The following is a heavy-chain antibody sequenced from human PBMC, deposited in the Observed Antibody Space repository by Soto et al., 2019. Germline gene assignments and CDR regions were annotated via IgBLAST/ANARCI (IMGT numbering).Heavy chain of an antibody. Sequence: QITLKESGPTLVAPTQTLTLTCTFSGFSLSMSGVGVGWIRQPPGKALEWLALIYWDDDKRYSPSLRSRLTNTKDNSQNQVVLTLNNMDPVDTATYYCARGLRYCSSTNCPNCFDPWGQGTLVTVSS. CDR3: ARGLRYCSSTNCPNCFDP. CDR2: IYWDDDK. J-gene: IGHJ5*02. V-gene: IGHV2-5*02. D-gene: IGHD2-2*01. CDR1: GFSLSMSGVG.